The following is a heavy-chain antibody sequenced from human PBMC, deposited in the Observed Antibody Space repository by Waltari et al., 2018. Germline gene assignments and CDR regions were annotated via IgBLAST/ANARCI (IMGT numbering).Heavy chain of an antibody. CDR2: ISADSSYR. CDR1: GFSFSTYS. CDR3: ASGGWGFYLGY. J-gene: IGHJ4*02. Sequence: EVQLVESGGGLVKPGGSLRLSCAASGFSFSTYSMNWVRQAPGKGLAWISSISADSSYRHYAESVKGRFTVSRDNAKNSLSLQINSLRAEDTAVYYCASGGWGFYLGYWGQGALVTVSS. V-gene: IGHV3-21*01. D-gene: IGHD3-16*01.